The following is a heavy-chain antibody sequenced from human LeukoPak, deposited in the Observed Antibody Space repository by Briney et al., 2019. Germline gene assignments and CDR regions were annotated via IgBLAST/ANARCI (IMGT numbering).Heavy chain of an antibody. Sequence: ASVKVSCKASGYTFINYGVTWVRQAPGQGLEWMGWVSASNGNTNYAQKLQGRVTMTTETSTSTAYMELRSLRSDDTAVYYCARALSRGYSGYDYGLGYWGQGTLVTVSS. CDR3: ARALSRGYSGYDYGLGY. J-gene: IGHJ4*02. CDR1: GYTFINYG. CDR2: VSASNGNT. D-gene: IGHD5-12*01. V-gene: IGHV1-18*01.